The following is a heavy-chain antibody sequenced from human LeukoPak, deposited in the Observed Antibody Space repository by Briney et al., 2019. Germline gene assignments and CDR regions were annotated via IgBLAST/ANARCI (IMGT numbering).Heavy chain of an antibody. V-gene: IGHV4-61*01. CDR3: ARVVVGATRLFDY. D-gene: IGHD1-26*01. CDR2: IYYSGST. J-gene: IGHJ4*02. Sequence: SETLSLTSTVSGGSVSSGSYYWSWIRQPPGKGLEWIGYIYYSGSTNYNPSLKSRVTISVDTSKNQFSLKLSSVTAADTAVYYCARVVVGATRLFDYWGQGTLVTVSS. CDR1: GGSVSSGSYY.